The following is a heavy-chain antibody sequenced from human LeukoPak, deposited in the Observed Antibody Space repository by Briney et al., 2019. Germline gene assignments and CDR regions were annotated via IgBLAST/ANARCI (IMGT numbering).Heavy chain of an antibody. D-gene: IGHD4-17*01. CDR2: VSASGDFT. Sequence: GGSLRLSCAASGFTFSNYAMSWVRQAPGKGLEWVSAVSASGDFTYYVDSVKGRFTISRDNSRNTLYLQMNSLRAEDSAVFYCAKCTTGNAHYPIDYWGQGALVTVSS. J-gene: IGHJ4*02. CDR3: AKCTTGNAHYPIDY. V-gene: IGHV3-23*01. CDR1: GFTFSNYA.